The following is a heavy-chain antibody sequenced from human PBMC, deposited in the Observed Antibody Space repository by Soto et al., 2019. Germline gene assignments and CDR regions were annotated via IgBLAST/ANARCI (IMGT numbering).Heavy chain of an antibody. CDR1: GYTFADYY. V-gene: IGHV1-46*03. D-gene: IGHD3-10*01. CDR3: ARVGGTAYYNFGAFDI. CDR2: INPSGGST. J-gene: IGHJ3*02. Sequence: QVQLVQSGAEVKKPGASVKVSCKASGYTFADYYMHWVRQAPGQGLEWMGIINPSGGSTTYTQRFRGRVTMTRDTSTSTIYMELSSLRSEDTAVYYCARVGGTAYYNFGAFDIWGQGTMVTVSS.